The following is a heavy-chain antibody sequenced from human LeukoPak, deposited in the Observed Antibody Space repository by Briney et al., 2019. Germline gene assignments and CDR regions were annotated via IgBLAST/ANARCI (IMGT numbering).Heavy chain of an antibody. J-gene: IGHJ4*02. CDR1: GFTFNSYA. Sequence: QPGGSLRLSCAASGFTFNSYAMSWVRQAPGKGLEWVSAISGSGGTTYYADSVKGRFTISRDNSKNTLYLEMNSLRAEDTAVYYCAKGSSGYSSGWFEDYWGQGTLVTVSS. CDR2: ISGSGGTT. V-gene: IGHV3-23*01. CDR3: AKGSSGYSSGWFEDY. D-gene: IGHD6-19*01.